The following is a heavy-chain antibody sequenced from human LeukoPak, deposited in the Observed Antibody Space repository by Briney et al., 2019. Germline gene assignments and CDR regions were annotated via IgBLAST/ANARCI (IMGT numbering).Heavy chain of an antibody. V-gene: IGHV4-59*10. CDR2: IYTSGST. D-gene: IGHD3-3*01. Sequence: SETLSLTCAVYGGSFSSYYWSWIRQPAGKGLEWIGRIYTSGSTNYNPSLKSRVTMSVDTSKNQFSLKLSSVTAADTAVYYCARGQGDFWSGPYYFDYWGQGTLVTVSS. CDR1: GGSFSSYY. CDR3: ARGQGDFWSGPYYFDY. J-gene: IGHJ4*02.